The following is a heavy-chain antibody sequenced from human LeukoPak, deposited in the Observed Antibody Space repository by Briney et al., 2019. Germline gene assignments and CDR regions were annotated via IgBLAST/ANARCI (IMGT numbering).Heavy chain of an antibody. CDR2: IYYSGST. CDR3: AREACSSTCCYVIGFEHYYYYMDV. J-gene: IGHJ6*03. Sequence: SQTLSLTCTVSGGSTSSGDYYWSWIRQPPGKGLEWIGYIYYSGSTYYNPSLKSRVTISVDTSKNQFSLKLSSVTAADTAVYYCAREACSSTCCYVIGFEHYYYYMDVWGKGTTVTVSS. D-gene: IGHD2-2*01. V-gene: IGHV4-30-4*08. CDR1: GGSTSSGDYY.